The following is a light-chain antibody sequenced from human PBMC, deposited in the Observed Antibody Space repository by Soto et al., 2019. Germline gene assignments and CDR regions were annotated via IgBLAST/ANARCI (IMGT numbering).Light chain of an antibody. CDR2: DNG. V-gene: IGLV1-51*01. CDR3: GTWDNSLSAV. CDR1: SSNVGSNY. J-gene: IGLJ2*01. Sequence: QSLLTQPPSVSAAPGQTVTISCSGSSSNVGSNYVSWYQQLPGTAPKLLIYDNGKRSSGIPDRFSGSQSGTSATLGITGLQTGDEADYYCGTWDNSLSAVFGGGTKLTVL.